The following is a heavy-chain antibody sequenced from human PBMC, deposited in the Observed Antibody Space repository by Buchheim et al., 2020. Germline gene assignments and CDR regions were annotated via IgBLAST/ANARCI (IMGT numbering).Heavy chain of an antibody. CDR2: IKQDGSEK. CDR3: ARPNLRYFDWLLRRNWYFDL. V-gene: IGHV3-7*03. D-gene: IGHD3-9*01. Sequence: VQLVESGGGVVQPGGSLRLSCAASGFTFSSYWMSWVRQAPGKGLEWVANIKQDGSEKYYVDSVKGRFTISRDNAKNSLYLQMNSLRAEDTAVYYCARPNLRYFDWLLRRNWYFDLWGRGTL. CDR1: GFTFSSYW. J-gene: IGHJ2*01.